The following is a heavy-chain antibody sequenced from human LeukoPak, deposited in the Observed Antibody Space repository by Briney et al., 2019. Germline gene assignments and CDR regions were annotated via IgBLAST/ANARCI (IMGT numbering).Heavy chain of an antibody. CDR3: ARDAGFGSWASFDP. CDR2: IYYSGST. D-gene: IGHD3-10*01. Sequence: SETLSLTCTVSGGSISSYYWSWIRQPPGKGLEWIGYIYYSGSTNYNPSLKSRVTISVDTSKNQFSLKLSSVTAADTAMYYCARDAGFGSWASFDPWGQGTLVTVSS. CDR1: GGSISSYY. V-gene: IGHV4-59*01. J-gene: IGHJ5*02.